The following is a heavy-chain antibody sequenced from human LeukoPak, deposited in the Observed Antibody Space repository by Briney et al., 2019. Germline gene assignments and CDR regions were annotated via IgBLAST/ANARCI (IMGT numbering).Heavy chain of an antibody. CDR1: GFTFSTYA. CDR3: ARGRRSYLSSLDY. CDR2: FSGSGDVT. V-gene: IGHV3-23*01. Sequence: PGGSLRLSCAASGFTFSTYAMSWVRQAPGKGLEWVSAFSGSGDVTYHADSVKGRFTISRDNSKNTLYLQMNSLRAEDTAVYYCARGRRSYLSSLDYWGQGTLVTVSS. J-gene: IGHJ4*02. D-gene: IGHD1-26*01.